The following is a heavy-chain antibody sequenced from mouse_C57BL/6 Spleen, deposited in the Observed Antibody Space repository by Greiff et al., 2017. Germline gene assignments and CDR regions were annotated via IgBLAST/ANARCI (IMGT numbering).Heavy chain of an antibody. V-gene: IGHV1-50*01. J-gene: IGHJ4*01. D-gene: IGHD1-1*01. CDR1: GYTFTRYW. Sequence: QVQLQQPGAELVKPGASVKLSCKASGYTFTRYWMPWVKQRPGQGLEWIGEIDPYDSYTNYNQKFKGKATVTVDTSSRTAYMQLSSLTSEDSAVYYCARSSYEADYDAMDYWGQGTSVTVSA. CDR2: IDPYDSYT. CDR3: ARSSYEADYDAMDY.